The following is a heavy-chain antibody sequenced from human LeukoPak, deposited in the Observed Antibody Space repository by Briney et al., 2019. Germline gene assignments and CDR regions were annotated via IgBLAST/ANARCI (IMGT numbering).Heavy chain of an antibody. V-gene: IGHV1-69*04. J-gene: IGHJ6*02. Sequence: ASAKVSCKASGGTFSSYAISWVRQAPGQGLEWMGRIIPILGIANYAQKFQGRVTITADKSTSTAYMELSSLRSEDTAVYYCARDSDRPNYYGSGSYYSYYGMDVWGQGTTVTVSS. CDR1: GGTFSSYA. CDR2: IIPILGIA. CDR3: ARDSDRPNYYGSGSYYSYYGMDV. D-gene: IGHD3-10*01.